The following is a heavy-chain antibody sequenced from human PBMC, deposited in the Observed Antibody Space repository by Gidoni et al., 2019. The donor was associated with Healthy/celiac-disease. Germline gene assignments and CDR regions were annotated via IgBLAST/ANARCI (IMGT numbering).Heavy chain of an antibody. D-gene: IGHD5-12*01. V-gene: IGHV4-59*08. Sequence: LSLTCTVSGGSISSYYCSWIRQPPGKGLEWIGYIYYSGSTNYNPSLKSRVTISVDTSKNQFSLKLSSVTAADTAVYYCARRDGYNIDWGQGTLVTVSS. J-gene: IGHJ4*02. CDR3: ARRDGYNID. CDR1: GGSISSYY. CDR2: IYYSGST.